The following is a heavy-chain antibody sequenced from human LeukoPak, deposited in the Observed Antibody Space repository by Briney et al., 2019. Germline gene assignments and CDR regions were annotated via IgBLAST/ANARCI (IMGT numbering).Heavy chain of an antibody. V-gene: IGHV4-38-2*01. Sequence: SETLSLTCAVSGYSISNGYYWVWIRQPPGKGLEWIGSVYHSGSTYYNPSLKSRVTISVDTSKNQFSLKLSSVTAADTAVYYCARHYGRHYFDYWGREPWSPSPQ. CDR1: GYSISNGYY. CDR2: VYHSGST. J-gene: IGHJ4*02. D-gene: IGHD3-10*01. CDR3: ARHYGRHYFDY.